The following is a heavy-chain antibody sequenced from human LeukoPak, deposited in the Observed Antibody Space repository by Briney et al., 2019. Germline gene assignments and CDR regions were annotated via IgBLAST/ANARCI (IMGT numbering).Heavy chain of an antibody. D-gene: IGHD5-18*01. J-gene: IGHJ3*02. CDR1: GGTFSSYA. CDR3: ARRRRGYSYGLKWAFDI. V-gene: IGHV1-69*13. CDR2: IIPIFGTA. Sequence: GTSVKVSCKASGGTFSSYAISWVRQAPGQGLEWMGGIIPIFGTANYAQKFQGRVTITADESTSTAYMELSSLRSEDTAVYYCARRRRGYSYGLKWAFDIWGQGTMVTVS.